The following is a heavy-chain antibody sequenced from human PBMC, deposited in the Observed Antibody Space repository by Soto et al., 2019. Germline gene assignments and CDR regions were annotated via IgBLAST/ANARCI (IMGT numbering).Heavy chain of an antibody. CDR1: GFSLSTSGVG. CDR2: IYWDDDK. CDR3: AHSRTPLQLRYFDWLFDY. J-gene: IGHJ4*02. Sequence: SGPTLVNPTQTLTLTCTFSGFSLSTSGVGVGWIRQPPGKALEWLALIYWDDDKRYSPSLKSRLTITKDTSKNQVVLTMTNMDPVDTATYYCAHSRTPLQLRYFDWLFDYWGQGTLVTVSA. V-gene: IGHV2-5*02. D-gene: IGHD3-9*01.